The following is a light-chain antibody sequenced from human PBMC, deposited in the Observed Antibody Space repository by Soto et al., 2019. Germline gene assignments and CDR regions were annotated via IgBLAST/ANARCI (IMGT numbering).Light chain of an antibody. CDR1: QSVGRN. J-gene: IGKJ2*01. V-gene: IGKV3-15*01. CDR2: GTS. CDR3: QQDNNWPYT. Sequence: EIVMTQSPVALSVSPGERAALSCRASQSVGRNFAWYQQRPGQAPRVLIYGTSTRATGVPARFSGSGSGTDFTLTISSLQSEDFAVYYCQQDNNWPYTFGQGPRLEIK.